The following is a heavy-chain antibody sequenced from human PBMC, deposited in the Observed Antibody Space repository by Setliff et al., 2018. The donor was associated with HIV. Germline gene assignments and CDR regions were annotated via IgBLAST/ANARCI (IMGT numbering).Heavy chain of an antibody. CDR2: IFNDGRT. D-gene: IGHD3-10*01. Sequence: SETLSLTCTVSGGFISSSSYYWGWIRQPPGKGLEWIGSIFNDGRTYYNPSLKSRITIPMDTSTNQFSLKLGSVTAADTAVYFCARHFPSISLFFGDPGPFDRWGQGALVTVS. V-gene: IGHV4-39*01. CDR1: GGFISSSSYY. J-gene: IGHJ4*02. CDR3: ARHFPSISLFFGDPGPFDR.